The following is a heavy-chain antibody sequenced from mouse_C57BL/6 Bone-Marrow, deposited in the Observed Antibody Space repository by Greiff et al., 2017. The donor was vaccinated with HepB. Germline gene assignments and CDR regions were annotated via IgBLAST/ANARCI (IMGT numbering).Heavy chain of an antibody. V-gene: IGHV1-5*01. J-gene: IGHJ3*01. Sequence: EVQLQQSGTVLARPGASVKMSCKTSGYTFTSYWMHWVKQRPGQGLEWIGAIYPGNSDTSYNQKFKGKAKLTAVTSASTAYMELSSLTNEDSAVYYCTNEGVTEGPWFAYWGQGTLVTVSA. CDR2: IYPGNSDT. CDR1: GYTFTSYW. D-gene: IGHD2-2*01. CDR3: TNEGVTEGPWFAY.